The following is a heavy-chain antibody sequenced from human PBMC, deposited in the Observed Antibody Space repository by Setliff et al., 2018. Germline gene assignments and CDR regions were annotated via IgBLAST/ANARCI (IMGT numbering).Heavy chain of an antibody. D-gene: IGHD5-18*01. CDR1: GGAFDNFA. V-gene: IGHV1-69*13. CDR2: IFPKFGTA. Sequence: SVKVSCKASGGAFDNFAITWVRQAPGQGLEWMGRIFPKFGTANYAQKFQGRVTITADESTTTTYMELSSLRSDDTAVYYCATIYGYNSLAWYSDLWGRGTLVTVSS. CDR3: ATIYGYNSLAWYSDL. J-gene: IGHJ2*01.